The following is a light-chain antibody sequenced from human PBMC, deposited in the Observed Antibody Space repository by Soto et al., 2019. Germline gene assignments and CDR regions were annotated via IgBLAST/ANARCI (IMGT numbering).Light chain of an antibody. CDR3: ETWNSNTWL. CDR1: SGHSSNI. J-gene: IGLJ3*02. V-gene: IGLV4-60*02. CDR2: VEGSGTF. Sequence: QPVLTQSSSVSASLGSSVKLTCTLSSGHSSNIIAWHQQQPGKAPRYLMKVEGSGTFNKGSGVPDRFSGYRSGADRYLTISDLQFEEEADYYCETWNSNTWLFGGGTKLTVL.